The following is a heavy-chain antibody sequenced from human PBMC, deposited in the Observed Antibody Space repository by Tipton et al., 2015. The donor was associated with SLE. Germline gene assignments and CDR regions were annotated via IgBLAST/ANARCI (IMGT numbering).Heavy chain of an antibody. V-gene: IGHV4-59*07. CDR1: GGSISSYY. J-gene: IGHJ4*02. D-gene: IGHD6-13*01. CDR3: ARHSSSWYLDY. Sequence: TLSLTCTVSGGSISSYYWSWIRQPPGKGLEWIGYIYYSGSTNYNPSLKSRVIISVDTSKNQFSLKLSSVTAADTAVYYCARHSSSWYLDYWGQGTLVTVSS. CDR2: IYYSGST.